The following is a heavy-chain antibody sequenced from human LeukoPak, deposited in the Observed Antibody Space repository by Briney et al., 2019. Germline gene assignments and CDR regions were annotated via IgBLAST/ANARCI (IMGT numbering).Heavy chain of an antibody. Sequence: ASVKVSCKASGYTFTSYYIHWVRQAPGQGLEWMGIINPSGGSTSYAQKLQGRVTMTRDTSTSTVYMELSSLRSEDTAVYYCARDNEWLSPYSWFDPWGQGTLVTVSS. D-gene: IGHD3-3*01. CDR1: GYTFTSYY. J-gene: IGHJ5*02. V-gene: IGHV1-46*01. CDR3: ARDNEWLSPYSWFDP. CDR2: INPSGGST.